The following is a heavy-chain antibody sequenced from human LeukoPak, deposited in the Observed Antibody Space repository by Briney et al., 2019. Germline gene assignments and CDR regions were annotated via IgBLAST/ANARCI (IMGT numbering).Heavy chain of an antibody. CDR2: INHSGNT. CDR1: GGSFSGYY. CDR3: ARGPYDSSRD. Sequence: PSETLSLTCAVYGGSFSGYYWSWIRQPPGKGLEWIGEINHSGNTNYNPPLKSRVTISVDTSKNQFSLKLSSVTAADTAVCYCARGPYDSSRDWGQGTLVTVSS. J-gene: IGHJ4*02. V-gene: IGHV4-34*01. D-gene: IGHD3-22*01.